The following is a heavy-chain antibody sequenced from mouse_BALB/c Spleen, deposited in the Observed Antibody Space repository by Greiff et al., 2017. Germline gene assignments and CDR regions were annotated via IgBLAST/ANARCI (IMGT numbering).Heavy chain of an antibody. CDR1: GFTFSSFG. D-gene: IGHD2-4*01. V-gene: IGHV5-17*02. CDR3: ARSRDYDWFAY. J-gene: IGHJ3*01. Sequence: EVQRVESGGGLVQPGGSRKLSCAASGFTFSSFGMHWVRQAPEKGLEWVAYISSGSSTIYYADTVKGRFTISRDNPKNTLFLQMTSLRSEDTAMYYCARSRDYDWFAYWGQGTLVTVSA. CDR2: ISSGSSTI.